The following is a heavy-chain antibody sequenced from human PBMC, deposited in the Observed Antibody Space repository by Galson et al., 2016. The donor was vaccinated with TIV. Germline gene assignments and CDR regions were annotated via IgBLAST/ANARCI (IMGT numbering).Heavy chain of an antibody. CDR2: ISENSGST. D-gene: IGHD5-24*01. Sequence: SLRLSCAASGFTFSSYAMNWVRQAPGKGLEWVSSISENSGSTDYADSVKGRSTISRDNSKNTLYLQMDSLRAEDTAVYYCSKQFVDVWGQGTTVTVSS. J-gene: IGHJ6*02. CDR3: SKQFVDV. V-gene: IGHV3-23*01. CDR1: GFTFSSYA.